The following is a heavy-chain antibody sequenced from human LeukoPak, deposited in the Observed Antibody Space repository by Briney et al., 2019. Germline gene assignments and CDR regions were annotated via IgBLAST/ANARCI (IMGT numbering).Heavy chain of an antibody. V-gene: IGHV3-7*03. D-gene: IGHD4-17*01. Sequence: GGSLRLSCEGSAFIFSGHWMNWVRQTPGKGLEWVASIKEDGSERQYVDSVKGRFSISRDNTKGSLFLQLNSLRAEDTAVYYCARDLPDYGDPGAIWGQGTMVTVSS. CDR1: AFIFSGHW. CDR3: ARDLPDYGDPGAI. CDR2: IKEDGSER. J-gene: IGHJ3*02.